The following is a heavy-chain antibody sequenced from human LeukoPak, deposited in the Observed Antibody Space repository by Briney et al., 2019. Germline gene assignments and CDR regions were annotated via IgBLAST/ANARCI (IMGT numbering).Heavy chain of an antibody. V-gene: IGHV3-30-3*01. Sequence: GGSLRLSCAASGFTFSSYAMHWVRQAPGKGLEWVAVISYDGSNKYYADSVKGRFTTSRDNSKNTLYLQMNSLRAEDTAVYYCARDGNSGSYLDYWGQGTLVTVSS. CDR3: ARDGNSGSYLDY. CDR2: ISYDGSNK. J-gene: IGHJ4*02. D-gene: IGHD1-26*01. CDR1: GFTFSSYA.